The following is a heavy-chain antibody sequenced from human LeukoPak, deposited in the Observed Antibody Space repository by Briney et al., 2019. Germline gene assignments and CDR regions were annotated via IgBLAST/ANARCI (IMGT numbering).Heavy chain of an antibody. CDR1: GFTFSSYG. J-gene: IGHJ4*02. CDR3: ARSRPGWELYY. Sequence: PGRSLRLSCAASGFTFSSYGMHWVRQAPGQGLEWMGWINPNSGGTNYAQMFQGRVTMTRDTSISTAYMELSRLRSDDTAVYYCARSRPGWELYYWGQGTLVTVSS. V-gene: IGHV1-2*02. CDR2: INPNSGGT. D-gene: IGHD1-26*01.